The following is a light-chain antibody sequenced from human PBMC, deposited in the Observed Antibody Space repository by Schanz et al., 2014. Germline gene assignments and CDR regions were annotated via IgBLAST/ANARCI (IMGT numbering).Light chain of an antibody. J-gene: IGKJ5*01. CDR2: GGS. CDR3: QQYDGSVT. CDR1: QSVSSSF. V-gene: IGKV3-20*01. Sequence: EIVLTQSPGTLSLSPGERATLSCRASQSVSSSFLAWYQQKPGQAPRLLVYGGSSRATGIPDRFSGSGSGTDFTLTISRLEPEDFAVYYCQQYDGSVTFGQGTRLEIK.